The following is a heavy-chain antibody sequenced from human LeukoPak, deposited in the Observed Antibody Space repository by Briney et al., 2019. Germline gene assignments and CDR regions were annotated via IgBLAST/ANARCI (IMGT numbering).Heavy chain of an antibody. CDR2: IYYSGST. CDR1: AGSISRSSYY. J-gene: IGHJ3*01. CDR3: ARHDSSGLYNAFDF. V-gene: IGHV4-39*01. Sequence: PSQTLSLTWTVSAGSISRSSYYWGWLRQPPGKGLEWIGSIYYSGSTYNNPSPKTRGTISGDTSKSQFSLKLSSVTAADTAVYYCARHDSSGLYNAFDFWGQGTMVTVSS. D-gene: IGHD3-22*01.